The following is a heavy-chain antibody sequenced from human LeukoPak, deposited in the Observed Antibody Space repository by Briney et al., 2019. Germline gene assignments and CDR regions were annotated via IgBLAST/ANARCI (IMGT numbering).Heavy chain of an antibody. D-gene: IGHD2-2*01. Sequence: GGSLRLSCAASGFTFSSYAMSWVRQAPGKGLEWVSAISVSGGSTYYADSVKGRFTISRDNSKNTLYLQMNSLRAEDTAVYYCSYCSSTSCYAFWGQGTLVTVSS. CDR2: ISVSGGST. V-gene: IGHV3-23*01. CDR3: SYCSSTSCYAF. J-gene: IGHJ4*02. CDR1: GFTFSSYA.